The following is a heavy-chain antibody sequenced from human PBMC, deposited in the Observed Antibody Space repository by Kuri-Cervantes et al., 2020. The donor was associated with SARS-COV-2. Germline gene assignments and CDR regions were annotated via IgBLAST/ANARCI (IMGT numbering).Heavy chain of an antibody. V-gene: IGHV3-48*01. D-gene: IGHD3-22*01. CDR3: ARPSGSSGYYYWDYYYGMDV. CDR1: GFTFSSYS. J-gene: IGHJ6*02. Sequence: GESLKISCAASGFTFSSYSMNWVRQAPGKGLEWVSYISSSSSTIYYADSVKGRFTISRDNAKNSLYLQMNSLRAEDTAVYYCARPSGSSGYYYWDYYYGMDVWGQGTTVTVSS. CDR2: ISSSSSTI.